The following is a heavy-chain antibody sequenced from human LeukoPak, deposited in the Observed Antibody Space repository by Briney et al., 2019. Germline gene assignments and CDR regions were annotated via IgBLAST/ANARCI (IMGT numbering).Heavy chain of an antibody. CDR1: GGSVSSGSYY. D-gene: IGHD5/OR15-5a*01. Sequence: SETLSLTCTVSGGSVSSGSYYWSWIRQPPGTGLEWIGYIYYSGSTSYNPSLKSRVTISVDTSKNQFSLKLSSVTAADTAVYYCARDIVYGFDYWGQGTLVTVSS. CDR3: ARDIVYGFDY. J-gene: IGHJ4*02. CDR2: IYYSGST. V-gene: IGHV4-61*01.